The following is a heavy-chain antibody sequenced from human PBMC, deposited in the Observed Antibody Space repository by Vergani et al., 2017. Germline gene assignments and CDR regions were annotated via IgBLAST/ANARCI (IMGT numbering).Heavy chain of an antibody. CDR2: ISYDGTQK. D-gene: IGHD1-1*01. CDR1: GFTSSYYG. V-gene: IGHV3-30*03. CDR3: ATKSCGTPGCQIGYFRE. J-gene: IGHJ1*01. Sequence: QVHLVASGGGVVQPGRSLRLSCVVSGFTSSYYGMHWVRPAPGTGLEWVAVISYDGTQKYYADSVKGRFTISRDNSKSTLYLQMNSLRTEDTAVYYCATKSCGTPGCQIGYFREWGQGTLVTVSS.